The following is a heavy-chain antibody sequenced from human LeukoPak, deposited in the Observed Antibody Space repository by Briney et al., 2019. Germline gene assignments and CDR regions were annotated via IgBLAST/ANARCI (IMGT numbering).Heavy chain of an antibody. CDR2: IYTSGST. D-gene: IGHD6-13*01. J-gene: IGHJ6*02. Sequence: SETLSLTCTVSGGSISSGSYYWSWIRQPAGKGLEWVGRIYTSGSTNYNPSLKSRVTISVDTSKNQFSLKLSSVTAADTAVYYCARGEDLRVAAAVTYYYGMDIWGQGTTVTVSS. CDR1: GGSISSGSYY. V-gene: IGHV4-61*02. CDR3: ARGEDLRVAAAVTYYYGMDI.